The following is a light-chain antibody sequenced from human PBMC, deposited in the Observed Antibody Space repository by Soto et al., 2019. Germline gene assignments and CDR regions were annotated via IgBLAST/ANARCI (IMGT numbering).Light chain of an antibody. V-gene: IGKV3-20*01. Sequence: EIVLTQSPGTLSLSPGERATLSCRASQSVSSSYLAWYQQKPGQAPRLLIYGASIRATGIPDRFSGSGSGTDLTLTISSLEPEDLAVYYCQHYGSSPGTFGQGTKVEIK. CDR1: QSVSSSY. CDR3: QHYGSSPGT. J-gene: IGKJ1*01. CDR2: GAS.